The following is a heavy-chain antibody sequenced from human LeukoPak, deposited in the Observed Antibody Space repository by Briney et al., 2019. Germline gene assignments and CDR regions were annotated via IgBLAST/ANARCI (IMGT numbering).Heavy chain of an antibody. CDR2: ISGSGGST. J-gene: IGHJ6*02. V-gene: IGHV3-23*01. CDR3: AKDSHYDFWSGYAYYYGMDA. Sequence: GGSLRLSCAASGFTFSSYAMSWVRQAPGKGLEWVSAISGSGGSTYYADSVKGRFTISRDNSKNTLYLQMNSLRAEDTAVYYCAKDSHYDFWSGYAYYYGMDAWGQGTTVTVSS. CDR1: GFTFSSYA. D-gene: IGHD3-3*01.